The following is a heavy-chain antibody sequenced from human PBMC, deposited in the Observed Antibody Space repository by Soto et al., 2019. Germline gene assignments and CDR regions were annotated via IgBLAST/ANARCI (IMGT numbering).Heavy chain of an antibody. CDR3: ARDRDLGVVVVAATPHYYMDV. V-gene: IGHV1-46*03. CDR1: GYTFTSYY. Sequence: ASLKVSCKASGYTFTSYYMHWARQAPGQGLEWMGIINPSGGSTSYAQKFQGRVTMTRDTSTSTVYMELSSLRSEDTAVYYCARDRDLGVVVVAATPHYYMDVWGKGTTVTVSS. CDR2: INPSGGST. J-gene: IGHJ6*03. D-gene: IGHD2-15*01.